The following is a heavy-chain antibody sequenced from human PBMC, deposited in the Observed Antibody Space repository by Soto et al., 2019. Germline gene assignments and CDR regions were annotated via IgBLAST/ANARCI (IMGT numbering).Heavy chain of an antibody. D-gene: IGHD2-21*01. CDR1: GYTFTSYC. J-gene: IGHJ5*02. V-gene: IGHV1-18*01. CDR3: ARRNCGGDCYYDNWFDP. Sequence: ASVEVSCKASGYTFTSYCINWVRQAPGQGLEWMGWISAYNGNTNYAQKLQGRVTMTTDTSTSTAYMELRSLRSDDTAAYYCARRNCGGDCYYDNWFDPWG. CDR2: ISAYNGNT.